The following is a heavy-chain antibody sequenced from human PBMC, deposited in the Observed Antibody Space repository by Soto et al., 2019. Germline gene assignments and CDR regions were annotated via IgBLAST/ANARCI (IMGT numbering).Heavy chain of an antibody. J-gene: IGHJ6*02. CDR3: AKVYGSGSYWFLYYYYGMDV. Sequence: GSLRLSCAASGFTFSSYAMSWVRQAPGKGLEWVSAISGSGGSTYYADSVKGRFTISRDNSKNTLYLQMNSLRAEDTAVYYCAKVYGSGSYWFLYYYYGMDVWGQGTTVTVSS. CDR1: GFTFSSYA. CDR2: ISGSGGST. D-gene: IGHD3-10*01. V-gene: IGHV3-23*01.